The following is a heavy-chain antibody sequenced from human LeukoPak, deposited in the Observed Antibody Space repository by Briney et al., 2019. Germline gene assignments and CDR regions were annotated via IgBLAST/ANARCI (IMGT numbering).Heavy chain of an antibody. CDR3: AKVVTGYCSTTSCPFDS. CDR2: IRYDGSNK. J-gene: IGHJ4*02. V-gene: IGHV3-30*02. CDR1: GFTFSSYG. D-gene: IGHD2-2*01. Sequence: GGSLRLSCAASGFTFSSYGMDWVRQAPGKGLEWVAYIRYDGSNKNYADSVKGRFTISRDNSKNTRYLQMSSLRAEDTAVYYCAKVVTGYCSTTSCPFDSWGQGTLVTVSS.